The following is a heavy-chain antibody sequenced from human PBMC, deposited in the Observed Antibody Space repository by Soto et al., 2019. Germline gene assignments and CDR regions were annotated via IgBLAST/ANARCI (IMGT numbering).Heavy chain of an antibody. V-gene: IGHV1-18*01. Sequence: QVHLVQSGAEVKKPGASVKVSCQGSGYAFTTYGITWVRQAPGQGLEWMGWISAHNGNTNYAQKLQGRVTVTRDTSTSTAYIELRGLRYDATAVYYCARGRYGDYWGQGALVTVSS. CDR1: GYAFTTYG. CDR2: ISAHNGNT. CDR3: ARGRYGDY. D-gene: IGHD1-1*01. J-gene: IGHJ4*02.